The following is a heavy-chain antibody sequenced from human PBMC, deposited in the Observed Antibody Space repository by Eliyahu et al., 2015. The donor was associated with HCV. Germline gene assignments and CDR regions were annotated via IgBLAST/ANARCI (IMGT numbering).Heavy chain of an antibody. CDR1: GGXISSSSHX. D-gene: IGHD6-19*01. CDR2: IYYSGRT. Sequence: QLQLQESGPGLVKPSETLSLTCTXSGGXISSSSHXWGWIRQPPGKGLXWIGNIYYSGRTFYNPSLKSRVTISVDTSKNQFSLKLSSVTAADTAVYFCARDYIAVAGDFDYWDQGTLVTVSS. V-gene: IGHV4-39*02. J-gene: IGHJ4*02. CDR3: ARDYIAVAGDFDY.